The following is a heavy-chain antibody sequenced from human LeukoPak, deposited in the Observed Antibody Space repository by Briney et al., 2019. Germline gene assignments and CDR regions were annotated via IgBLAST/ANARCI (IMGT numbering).Heavy chain of an antibody. D-gene: IGHD2-21*02. CDR1: GFTFSSYA. V-gene: IGHV3-30-3*01. CDR2: ISYDGSNK. J-gene: IGHJ4*02. CDR3: ARVMAYCGGDCYYPLDY. Sequence: GGSLRLSCAASGFTFSSYAMHWVRQAPGKGLEWVAVISYDGSNKYYADSVKGRFTISRDNSKNTLYLQMNSLRAEDTAVYYCARVMAYCGGDCYYPLDYWGQGTLVTVSS.